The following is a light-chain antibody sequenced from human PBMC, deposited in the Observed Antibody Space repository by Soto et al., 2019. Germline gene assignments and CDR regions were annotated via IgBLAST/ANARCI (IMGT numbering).Light chain of an antibody. J-gene: IGLJ1*01. CDR1: SSDVGTYNH. CDR3: SSYADSNNYV. CDR2: EVS. V-gene: IGLV2-8*01. Sequence: QSALTQPPSASGSPGQSVTISCSGTSSDVGTYNHVSWYQQHPGKAPKLMIYEVSTRPSGVPDRFSGSKSGNTASLTVSGLQAEDEAAYYCSSYADSNNYVFGTGTKLTVL.